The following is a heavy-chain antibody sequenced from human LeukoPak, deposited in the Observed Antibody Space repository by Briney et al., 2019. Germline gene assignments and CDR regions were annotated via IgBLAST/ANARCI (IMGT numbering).Heavy chain of an antibody. CDR2: IKQDGSEK. J-gene: IGHJ4*02. CDR1: GFIFSTYW. CDR3: AKDWYNSLNYFDY. V-gene: IGHV3-7*03. D-gene: IGHD1-1*01. Sequence: QPGGSLRLSCAASGFIFSTYWMSWVRQAPGKGLEWVANIKQDGSEKYYVDSVKGRFTISRDNAKNSLFLQMNTLRAEDMAVYYCAKDWYNSLNYFDYWGQGSLVTVSS.